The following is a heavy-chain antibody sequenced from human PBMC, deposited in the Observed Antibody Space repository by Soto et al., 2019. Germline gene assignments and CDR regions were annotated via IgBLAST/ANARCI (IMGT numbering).Heavy chain of an antibody. J-gene: IGHJ6*02. CDR1: GGSISSSSYY. V-gene: IGHV4-39*07. Sequence: SETLSLTCTVSGGSISSSSYYWGWIRQPPGKGLEWIGSIYYSGSTYYNPSLKSRVTISVDRSKNQFSLKLSSVTAADTAVYYCARAHYGDYGYGMDVWGQGTTVTVSS. D-gene: IGHD4-17*01. CDR2: IYYSGST. CDR3: ARAHYGDYGYGMDV.